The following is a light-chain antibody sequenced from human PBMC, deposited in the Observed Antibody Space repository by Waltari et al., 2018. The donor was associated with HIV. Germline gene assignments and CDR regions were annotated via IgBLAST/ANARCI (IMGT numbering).Light chain of an antibody. CDR3: SSYTSNITRV. CDR2: DVS. V-gene: IGLV2-14*03. J-gene: IGLJ3*02. Sequence: QSALTQPASVSGSPGQSITISCTGTSSDVGGYNYVSWYQRHPGIAPQLRIYDVSNRPSGVSNRFSGSKSGNTASLTISGLQAEDEADYYCSSYTSNITRVFGGGTKLTVL. CDR1: SSDVGGYNY.